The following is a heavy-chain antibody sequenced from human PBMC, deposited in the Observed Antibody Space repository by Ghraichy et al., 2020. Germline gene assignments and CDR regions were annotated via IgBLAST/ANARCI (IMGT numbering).Heavy chain of an antibody. V-gene: IGHV4-34*01. Sequence: SETLSLTCAVYGGSFSGYYWSWIRQPPGKGLEWIGEINHSGSTNYNPSLKSRVTISVDTSKNQFSLKLSSVTAADTAVYYCARGPAVAPLSIREIDYWGQGTLVTVSS. J-gene: IGHJ4*02. CDR2: INHSGST. CDR3: ARGPAVAPLSIREIDY. CDR1: GGSFSGYY. D-gene: IGHD6-6*01.